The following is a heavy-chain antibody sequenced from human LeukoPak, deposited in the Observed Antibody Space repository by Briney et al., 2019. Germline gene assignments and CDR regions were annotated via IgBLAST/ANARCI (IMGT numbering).Heavy chain of an antibody. V-gene: IGHV4-34*01. CDR2: TNHSGST. Sequence: PSETLSLTCAVYGGSFSGYYWSWIRQPPGKGLEWIGETNHSGSTNYNPSLKSRVTISVDTSKNQFSLKLSSVTAADTAVYYCARISDLTYYYDSSGYHFDYWGQGTLVTVSS. CDR3: ARISDLTYYYDSSGYHFDY. D-gene: IGHD3-22*01. CDR1: GGSFSGYY. J-gene: IGHJ4*02.